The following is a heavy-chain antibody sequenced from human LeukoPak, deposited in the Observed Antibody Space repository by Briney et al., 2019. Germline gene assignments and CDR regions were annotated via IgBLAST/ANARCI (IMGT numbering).Heavy chain of an antibody. V-gene: IGHV1-69*04. CDR1: GYTFTGYY. Sequence: SVKFSCKASGYTFTGYYMHWVRQAPGQGLEWMGRIIPILGIANYAQKFQGRVTITADKSTSTAYMELSSLRSEDTAVYYCARDRSLRGYDSVGYFDYWGQGTLVTVSS. CDR2: IIPILGIA. J-gene: IGHJ4*02. CDR3: ARDRSLRGYDSVGYFDY. D-gene: IGHD5-12*01.